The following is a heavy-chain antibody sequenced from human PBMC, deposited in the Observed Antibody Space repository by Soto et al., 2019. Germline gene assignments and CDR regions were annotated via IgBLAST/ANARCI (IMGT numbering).Heavy chain of an antibody. CDR2: IRAYNGKT. J-gene: IGHJ4*02. D-gene: IGHD3-10*01. Sequence: ASVKVSCKASGYTFTSYGMSCVRQAPGQGLEWMGWIRAYNGKTNYAKKIKGRVTMKTDTSTSTAYMEMRSMRSDDTAVYYCERLKRITMVRGVIIPDYWGQGTLVTVSS. V-gene: IGHV1-18*01. CDR1: GYTFTSYG. CDR3: ERLKRITMVRGVIIPDY.